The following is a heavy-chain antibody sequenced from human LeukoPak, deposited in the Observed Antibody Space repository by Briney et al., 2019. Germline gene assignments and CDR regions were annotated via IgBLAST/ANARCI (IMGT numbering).Heavy chain of an antibody. J-gene: IGHJ4*02. Sequence: SETLSLTCTVSGASISSSSYYWGWIRQPPGKGLEWIGSIYYSGSTYYSPSLKSRVTISVDTSKNQFSLKLSSVTAADTAVYYCASMLRWLDYWGQGTLVTVSS. V-gene: IGHV4-39*07. CDR2: IYYSGST. CDR1: GASISSSSYY. CDR3: ASMLRWLDY. D-gene: IGHD4-23*01.